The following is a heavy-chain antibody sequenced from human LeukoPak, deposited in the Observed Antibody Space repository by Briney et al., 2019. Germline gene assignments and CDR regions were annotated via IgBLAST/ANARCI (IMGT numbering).Heavy chain of an antibody. CDR2: IYYSGST. Sequence: SETLSLTCTVSGGSISSSSYYWGWIRLPPGKGLEWIGSIYYSGSTYYNPSLKSRVTISVDTSKNQFSLKLSSVTAADTAVYYCARLWFGELSGGYFDYWGQGTLVTVSS. CDR1: GGSISSSSYY. J-gene: IGHJ4*02. D-gene: IGHD3-10*01. CDR3: ARLWFGELSGGYFDY. V-gene: IGHV4-39*01.